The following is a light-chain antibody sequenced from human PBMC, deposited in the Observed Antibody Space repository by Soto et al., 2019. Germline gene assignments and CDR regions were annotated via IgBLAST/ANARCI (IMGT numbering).Light chain of an antibody. CDR1: QSVNSSY. Sequence: EIVLTQSPGTLSLSPGDRATLSCRASQSVNSSYLAWHHKQPGQPTMLLIYGAPSRATGIPDRFSGSGSGTDFPLTISSLEHEDFAVYYCQQRSNSRTFGQGTKVDIK. V-gene: IGKV3D-20*02. J-gene: IGKJ1*01. CDR2: GAP. CDR3: QQRSNSRT.